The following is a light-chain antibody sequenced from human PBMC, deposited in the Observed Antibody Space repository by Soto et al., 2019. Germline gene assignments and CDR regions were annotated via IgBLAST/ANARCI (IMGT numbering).Light chain of an antibody. V-gene: IGKV1-27*01. CDR3: QKYNRAPKT. CDR1: QDISNY. CDR2: AAS. Sequence: DIQMTQSPSSLSASVGDRVTITCRASQDISNYLAWYQQKPGEVPKLLIYAASTLQKGVQSRFSGSGSGTLFTLSINNLQPDDVATYYCQKYNRAPKTFGRGTRLEIK. J-gene: IGKJ2*01.